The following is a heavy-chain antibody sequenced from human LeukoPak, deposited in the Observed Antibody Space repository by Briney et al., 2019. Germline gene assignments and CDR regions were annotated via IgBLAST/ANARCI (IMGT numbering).Heavy chain of an antibody. D-gene: IGHD2/OR15-2a*01. CDR1: GFTFSSYA. J-gene: IGHJ3*02. CDR3: ARDRHPLVSMLLGTARAGAFDI. Sequence: PGGSLRLSCAASGFTFSSYAMSWVRQAPGKGLEWVSAISGSGGSTYYADSVKGRFTISRDNSKNTLYLQMNSLRAEDTAVYYCARDRHPLVSMLLGTARAGAFDIWGQGTMVTVSS. V-gene: IGHV3-23*01. CDR2: ISGSGGST.